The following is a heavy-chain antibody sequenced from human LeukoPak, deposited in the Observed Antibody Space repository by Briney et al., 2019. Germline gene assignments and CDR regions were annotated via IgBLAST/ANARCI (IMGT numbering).Heavy chain of an antibody. Sequence: SETLSLTCNVSGGSITSSAYYWGWVRQPPGKGLEWIGGIYYSGSIYYNPSLKTRVTMSVDTSKNQFSLSVTSLTAADTALYYCANLGDSDYDFDYWGQGILVTVSS. V-gene: IGHV4-39*01. D-gene: IGHD5-12*01. CDR2: IYYSGSI. CDR1: GGSITSSAYY. J-gene: IGHJ4*02. CDR3: ANLGDSDYDFDY.